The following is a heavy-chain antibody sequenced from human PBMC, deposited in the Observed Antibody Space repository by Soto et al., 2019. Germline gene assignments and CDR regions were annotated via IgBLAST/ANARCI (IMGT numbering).Heavy chain of an antibody. Sequence: QVQLVQSGAEVKKPGASVKVSCKASGYTFTSYDINWVRQATGQGLEWMGWMNPNSGNTGYAQKFQGRVTMTRNTSISTAYMELSSLRSEDTAVYYCARGRGDIVLVPAAIGWFDPWGQGTLVTVSS. CDR3: ARGRGDIVLVPAAIGWFDP. J-gene: IGHJ5*02. CDR1: GYTFTSYD. V-gene: IGHV1-8*01. D-gene: IGHD2-2*02. CDR2: MNPNSGNT.